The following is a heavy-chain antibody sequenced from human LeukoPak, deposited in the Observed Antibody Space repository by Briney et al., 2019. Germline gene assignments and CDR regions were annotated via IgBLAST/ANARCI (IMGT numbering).Heavy chain of an antibody. CDR2: ISGSGGST. J-gene: IGHJ6*04. V-gene: IGHV3-23*01. D-gene: IGHD3-9*01. CDR3: AGVLRYSYGMDV. CDR1: GFTFSSYA. Sequence: QTGGSLRLSCAASGFTFSSYAMSWVRQAPGKGLEWVSAISGSGGSTYYADSVKGRFTISRDNSKNTLYLQMNSLRAEDTAVYYCAGVLRYSYGMDVWGKGTTVIVSS.